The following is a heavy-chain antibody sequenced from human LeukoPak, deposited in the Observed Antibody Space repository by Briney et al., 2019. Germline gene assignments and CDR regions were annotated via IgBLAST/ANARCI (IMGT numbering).Heavy chain of an antibody. J-gene: IGHJ4*02. CDR3: ARENWSIDY. D-gene: IGHD1-1*01. Sequence: PGGSLRLSCAASGFTFTTYYMTWVRQAPGKGLEWVVNINQDGSVQNYVDSVKGRFTFSRDNAKNSVYLQMDSLRADDTAVYYCARENWSIDYWGQGTLVTVSS. V-gene: IGHV3-7*01. CDR1: GFTFTTYY. CDR2: INQDGSVQ.